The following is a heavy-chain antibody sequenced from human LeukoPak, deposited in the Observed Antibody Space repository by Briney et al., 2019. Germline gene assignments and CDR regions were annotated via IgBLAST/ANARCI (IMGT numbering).Heavy chain of an antibody. CDR2: INSDGSST. CDR3: ARVLREYYYDSSGYFDY. J-gene: IGHJ4*02. D-gene: IGHD3-22*01. CDR1: GFTFSSYW. V-gene: IGHV3-74*01. Sequence: GGSLRLSCAASGFTFSSYWMHWVRQAPGKGLVWVSRINSDGSSTSYADSVKGRFTISRDNAKNTLYLQMNSLRAEDTAVYYCARVLREYYYDSSGYFDYWGQGTLVTVSS.